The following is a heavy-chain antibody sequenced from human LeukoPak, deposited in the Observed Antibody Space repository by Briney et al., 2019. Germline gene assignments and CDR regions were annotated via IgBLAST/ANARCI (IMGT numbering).Heavy chain of an antibody. V-gene: IGHV1-18*01. CDR1: GYTFTSYG. CDR2: ISAYNGNT. J-gene: IGHJ4*02. D-gene: IGHD1-26*01. Sequence: APVKVSCKASGYTFTSYGISWVRQAPGQGLEWMGWISAYNGNTNYAQKLQGRVTMTTDTSTSTAYMELRSLKSDDTAVYYCAREVGATFGYYFDYWGQGTLVTVSS. CDR3: AREVGATFGYYFDY.